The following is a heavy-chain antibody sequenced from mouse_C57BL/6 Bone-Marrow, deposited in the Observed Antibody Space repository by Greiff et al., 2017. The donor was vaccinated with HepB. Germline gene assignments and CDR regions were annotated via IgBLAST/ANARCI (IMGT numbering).Heavy chain of an antibody. CDR3: ARTGYSFAY. CDR1: GYAFTNYL. D-gene: IGHD2-3*01. CDR2: INPGSGGT. V-gene: IGHV1-54*01. Sequence: VKLMESGAELVRPGTSVKVSCKASGYAFTNYLIEWVKQRPGQGLEWIGVINPGSGGTNYNEKFKGKATLTADKSSSTAYMQLSSLTSEDSAVYFCARTGYSFAYWGQGTLVTVSA. J-gene: IGHJ3*01.